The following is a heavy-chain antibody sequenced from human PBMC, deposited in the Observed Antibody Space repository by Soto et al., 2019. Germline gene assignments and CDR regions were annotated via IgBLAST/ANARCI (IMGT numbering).Heavy chain of an antibody. Sequence: PGESLKISCKGSGYSFTSYWIGWVRQMPGKGLEWMGIIYPGDSDTRYSPSFQGQVTISADKSISTAYLQWSSLKASDTAMYYCARLGDYGKYYYYYYGMDVWGQGTTVTVS. J-gene: IGHJ6*02. D-gene: IGHD4-17*01. CDR2: IYPGDSDT. V-gene: IGHV5-51*01. CDR1: GYSFTSYW. CDR3: ARLGDYGKYYYYYYGMDV.